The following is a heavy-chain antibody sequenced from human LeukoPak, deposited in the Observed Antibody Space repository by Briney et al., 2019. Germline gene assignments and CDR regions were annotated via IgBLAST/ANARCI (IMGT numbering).Heavy chain of an antibody. CDR1: GYSFTSYW. V-gene: IGHV5-51*01. D-gene: IGHD6-13*01. CDR3: ARLVFAAATISPFDY. J-gene: IGHJ4*02. CDR2: IYPGDSDT. Sequence: GESLKFSCLGSGYSFTSYWIGWARQLPGKGLEWMGIIYPGDSDTRYSPSFQGQATISADKSISTAYLQWSSLKASDTAMYYCARLVFAAATISPFDYWGQGTLVTVSS.